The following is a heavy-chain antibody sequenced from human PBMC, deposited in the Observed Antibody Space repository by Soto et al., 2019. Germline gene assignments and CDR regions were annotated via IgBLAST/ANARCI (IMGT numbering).Heavy chain of an antibody. Sequence: SETLSLTCTVSGGSISSYYWSWIRQPPGKGLEWIGYIYYSGSTNYNPSLKSRVTISVDTSKNQFSLKLSSVTAADTAVYYCARSVVIAPYFDYRGQGTLVTVSS. D-gene: IGHD2-21*01. CDR3: ARSVVIAPYFDY. V-gene: IGHV4-59*01. J-gene: IGHJ4*02. CDR2: IYYSGST. CDR1: GGSISSYY.